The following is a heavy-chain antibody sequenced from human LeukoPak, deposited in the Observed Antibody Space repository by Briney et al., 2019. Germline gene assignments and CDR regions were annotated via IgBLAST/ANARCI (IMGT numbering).Heavy chain of an antibody. CDR3: ARGGLENGYHSNDAFDI. J-gene: IGHJ3*02. D-gene: IGHD3-22*01. Sequence: SETLSLTCTVSGGSITGYYWSWIRQPPGKGPQWIGYIYYTGSVNYNPSLKSRVTISVDTSKNQFSLKLSSVTAADTAVYFCARGGLENGYHSNDAFDIWGQGTLVAVSS. CDR1: GGSITGYY. CDR2: IYYTGSV. V-gene: IGHV4-59*01.